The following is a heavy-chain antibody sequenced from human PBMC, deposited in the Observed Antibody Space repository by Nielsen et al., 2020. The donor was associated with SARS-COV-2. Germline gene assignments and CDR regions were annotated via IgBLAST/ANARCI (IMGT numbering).Heavy chain of an antibody. V-gene: IGHV3-9*01. CDR3: AKDIVATISLFEY. Sequence: SLKISCAASGFTFDDYAMHWVRQAPGKGLEWVSGISWNSVSIGYADSVKDRFTISRDNAKNSLYLQMNSLRAEDTALYYCAKDIVATISLFEYWGQGTLVTVSS. J-gene: IGHJ4*02. CDR1: GFTFDDYA. D-gene: IGHD5-12*01. CDR2: ISWNSVSI.